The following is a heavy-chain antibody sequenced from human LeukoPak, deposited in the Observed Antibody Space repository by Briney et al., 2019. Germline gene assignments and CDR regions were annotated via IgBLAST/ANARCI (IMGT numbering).Heavy chain of an antibody. V-gene: IGHV4-4*07. CDR3: ARDESAIDDFWSGYFRWFDP. J-gene: IGHJ5*02. D-gene: IGHD3-3*01. CDR2: IYTSGST. Sequence: PSETLSLTCTVSGGSISSYYWSWIRQPAGKGLEWIGRIYTSGSTNYNPSLKSRVTMSVDTSKNQFSLKLSSVTAADTAVYYCARDESAIDDFWSGYFRWFDPWGQGTLVTVSS. CDR1: GGSISSYY.